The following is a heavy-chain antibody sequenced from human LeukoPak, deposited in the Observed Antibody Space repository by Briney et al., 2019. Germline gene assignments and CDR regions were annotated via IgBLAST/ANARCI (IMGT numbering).Heavy chain of an antibody. D-gene: IGHD1-26*01. CDR2: ISGSGGST. CDR1: GFTVSSNY. Sequence: GGSLRLSCATSGFTVSSNYMSWVRQAPGKGLEWVSAISGSGGSTYYADSVKGRFTISRDDSKNTLYLQMNSLRAEDTAVYYCAKQMGAGGDYYFDYWGQGTLVTVSS. CDR3: AKQMGAGGDYYFDY. J-gene: IGHJ4*02. V-gene: IGHV3-23*01.